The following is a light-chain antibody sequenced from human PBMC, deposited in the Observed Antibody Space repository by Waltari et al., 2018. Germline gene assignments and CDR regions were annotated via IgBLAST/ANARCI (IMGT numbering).Light chain of an antibody. V-gene: IGLV2-14*03. Sequence: QSALTQPASVSGSPGQSITISCTGTSNDVGGYTYVPWYQQHPGNAPKLMIYDVSNRPSGVSNRFSGSKSGNTASLTISGLQAEDEADYYCSSYTSSLTLVFGGGTKLTVL. CDR3: SSYTSSLTLV. CDR2: DVS. CDR1: SNDVGGYTY. J-gene: IGLJ3*02.